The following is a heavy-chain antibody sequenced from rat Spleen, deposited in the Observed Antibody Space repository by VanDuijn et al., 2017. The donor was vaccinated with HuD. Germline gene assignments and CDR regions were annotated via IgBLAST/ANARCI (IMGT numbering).Heavy chain of an antibody. J-gene: IGHJ2*01. CDR2: MWSGGST. Sequence: QVQLMESGPGLVQPSETLSLTCTVSGFSLTSYNVHWVRQPPGKGLEWMGVMWSGGSTDYNSALKSRLSISRDTSKNQVFLKMNSLQREDTTTYYCARSVNYGASGYWGQGVMVTVSS. V-gene: IGHV2-45*01. CDR3: ARSVNYGASGY. D-gene: IGHD1-11*01. CDR1: GFSLTSYN.